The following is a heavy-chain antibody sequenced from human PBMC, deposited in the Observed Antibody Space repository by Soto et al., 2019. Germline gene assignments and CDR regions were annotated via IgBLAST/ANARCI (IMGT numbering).Heavy chain of an antibody. J-gene: IGHJ6*02. Sequence: EVQLVESGGGLVQPGGSLRLSCAASGFTFSSYWMSWVRQAPGKGLEWVANIKTDGSEKYYMDSVRGRFTTSRDHARNFFFLQMNSLTGADTAVYYCTRDGSPFALDVWGLGTSVTVSS. CDR3: TRDGSPFALDV. CDR1: GFTFSSYW. V-gene: IGHV3-7*03. CDR2: IKTDGSEK.